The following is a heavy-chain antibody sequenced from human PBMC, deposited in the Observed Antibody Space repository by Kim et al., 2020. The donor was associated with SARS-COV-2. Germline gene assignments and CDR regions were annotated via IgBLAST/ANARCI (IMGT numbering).Heavy chain of an antibody. CDR3: ARDRKRLYYDSSGFDY. J-gene: IGHJ4*02. Sequence: SVKGRFTISRDNSKNTLYLQMNSLRAEDTAVYYCARDRKRLYYDSSGFDYWGQGTLVTVSS. D-gene: IGHD3-22*01. V-gene: IGHV3-30*01.